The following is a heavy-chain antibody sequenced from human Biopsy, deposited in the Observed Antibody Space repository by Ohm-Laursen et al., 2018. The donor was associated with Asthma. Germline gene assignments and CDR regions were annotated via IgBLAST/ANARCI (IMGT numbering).Heavy chain of an antibody. CDR2: INPNSGGA. J-gene: IGHJ5*02. CDR1: GYTFIGCH. Sequence: SSVKVSCKASGYTFIGCHIHWMRQAPGQGLEWMGRINPNSGGANDAQKFQGRVTMTRDTSISTAYMEVSRLRSDDTAVYYCARGQKSAGDRWFDPWGQGTLVTVSS. D-gene: IGHD6-13*01. CDR3: ARGQKSAGDRWFDP. V-gene: IGHV1-2*06.